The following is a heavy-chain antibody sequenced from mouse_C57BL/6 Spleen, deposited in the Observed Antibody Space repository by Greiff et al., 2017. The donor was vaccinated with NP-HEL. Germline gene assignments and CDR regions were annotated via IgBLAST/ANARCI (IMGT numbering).Heavy chain of an antibody. CDR3: AHYYGSSYDWYFDV. CDR2: IHPNSGST. D-gene: IGHD1-1*01. J-gene: IGHJ1*03. CDR1: GYTFTSYW. Sequence: VQLQQSGAELVKPGASVKLSCKASGYTFTSYWMHWVKQRPGQGLEWIGMIHPNSGSTNYNEKFKSKATLTVDKSSSTAYMQLSSLTSEDSAVYYGAHYYGSSYDWYFDVWGTGTTVTVSS. V-gene: IGHV1-64*01.